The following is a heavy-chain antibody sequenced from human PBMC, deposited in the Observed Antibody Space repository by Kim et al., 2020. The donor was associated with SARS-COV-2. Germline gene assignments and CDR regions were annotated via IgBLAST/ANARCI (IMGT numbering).Heavy chain of an antibody. CDR3: ARGYGAGSPYGMDV. V-gene: IGHV4-30-2*01. J-gene: IGHJ6*02. Sequence: NPSPKSRVTISVDRAKNQFSLKLSSVAAADTAVYYGARGYGAGSPYGMDVWGQGTTVTVSS. D-gene: IGHD3-10*01.